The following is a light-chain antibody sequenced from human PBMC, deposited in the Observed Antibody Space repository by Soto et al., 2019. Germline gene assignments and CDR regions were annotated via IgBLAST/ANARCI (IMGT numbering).Light chain of an antibody. CDR1: SNDVGGYNY. V-gene: IGLV2-14*01. CDR3: SSYTGSSTPPYV. J-gene: IGLJ1*01. Sequence: QSALTQPASVSGSPGQSITISCTGTSNDVGGYNYVSWYQQHPGKAPKLMIYEVSNRPSRVSNRFSGSKSGNTASLTISGLQAEDEADYYCSSYTGSSTPPYVLGTGTKLTVL. CDR2: EVS.